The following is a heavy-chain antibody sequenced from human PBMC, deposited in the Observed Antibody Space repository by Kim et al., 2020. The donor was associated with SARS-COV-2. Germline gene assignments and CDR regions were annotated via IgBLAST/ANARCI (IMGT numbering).Heavy chain of an antibody. Sequence: SETLSLTCAVSGGSISSSNWWSWVRQPPGKGLEWIGEIYHSGSTNYNPSLKSRVTISVDKSKNQFSLKLSSVTAADTAVYYCARARASLPAYDILTGYSRSYYYYGMDVWGQGTTVTVSS. D-gene: IGHD3-9*01. CDR1: GGSISSSNW. V-gene: IGHV4-4*02. J-gene: IGHJ6*02. CDR2: IYHSGST. CDR3: ARARASLPAYDILTGYSRSYYYYGMDV.